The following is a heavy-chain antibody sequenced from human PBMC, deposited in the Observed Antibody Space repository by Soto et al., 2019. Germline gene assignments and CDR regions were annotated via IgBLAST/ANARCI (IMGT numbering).Heavy chain of an antibody. CDR3: ARGASPLIDY. CDR2: INAGNGST. V-gene: IGHV1-3*01. D-gene: IGHD1-26*01. CDR1: GYTFTSYA. Sequence: ASVKVSCKASGYTFTSYAMHWVRQAPGQRLEWMGWINAGNGSTKYSQKFQGRVTITRDTSASTAYMELSSLRSEDTAVYYCARGASPLIDYRGQGTLVTVSS. J-gene: IGHJ4*02.